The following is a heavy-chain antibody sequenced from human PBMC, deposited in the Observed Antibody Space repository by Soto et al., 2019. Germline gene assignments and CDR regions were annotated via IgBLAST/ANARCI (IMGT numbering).Heavy chain of an antibody. CDR3: ARGAIYYYYMDV. D-gene: IGHD2-2*01. J-gene: IGHJ6*03. Sequence: EVQLVESGGGLVQPGGSLRLSCAASGFTFNNYWMHWVRQAPGEGLVWVSRLNSDGSSTNYADSVKGRFTISRDNAKNTLYLQMNSLRAEDTAVYYCARGAIYYYYMDVWGKGPTVTVS. CDR2: LNSDGSST. CDR1: GFTFNNYW. V-gene: IGHV3-74*01.